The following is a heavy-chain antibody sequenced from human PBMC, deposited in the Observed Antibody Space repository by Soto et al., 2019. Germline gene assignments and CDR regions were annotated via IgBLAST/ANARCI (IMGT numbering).Heavy chain of an antibody. CDR1: GYSFTSYW. V-gene: IGHV5-51*01. D-gene: IGHD3-3*01. Sequence: GESLKISCKGSGYSFTSYWIGWVRQMPGKGLEWMGIIYPGDSDTRYSPSFQGQVTISADKSISTAYLQWSSLKASDTAMYYCARQISHYDSWSNEYYYYGLDVWGQGTKFTVSS. J-gene: IGHJ6*02. CDR2: IYPGDSDT. CDR3: ARQISHYDSWSNEYYYYGLDV.